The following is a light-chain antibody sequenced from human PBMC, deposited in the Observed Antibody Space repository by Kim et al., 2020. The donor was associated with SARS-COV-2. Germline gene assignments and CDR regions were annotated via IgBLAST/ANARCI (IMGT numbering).Light chain of an antibody. J-gene: IGKJ5*01. V-gene: IGKV3-11*01. Sequence: EIVLTQSPATLSLSPGERATLSCRASQSVSSFVNWYQQKPGQAPRLLMYDVSNRATGIPARFSGSGSGTDFTLTISSLEPKDFAVYYCQQRRDWPPTFGQGTRLEIK. CDR2: DVS. CDR1: QSVSSF. CDR3: QQRRDWPPT.